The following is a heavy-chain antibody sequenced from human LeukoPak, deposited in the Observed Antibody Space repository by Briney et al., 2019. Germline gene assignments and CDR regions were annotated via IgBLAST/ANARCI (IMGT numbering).Heavy chain of an antibody. D-gene: IGHD5-18*01. CDR1: GGTFSSYA. V-gene: IGHV1-69*04. J-gene: IGHJ4*02. CDR2: IIPILGIA. CDR3: ARDPRGYSYSHHVLVFDY. Sequence: GSSVKVSCKASGGTFSSYAISWVRQAPGQGLEWMGRIIPILGIANYAQKFQGRVTITADKSTSTAYMELSSLRSEDTAVYYCARDPRGYSYSHHVLVFDYWGQGTLVTVSS.